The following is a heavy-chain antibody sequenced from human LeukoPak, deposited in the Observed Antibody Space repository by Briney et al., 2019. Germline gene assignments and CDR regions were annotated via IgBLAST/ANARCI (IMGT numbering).Heavy chain of an antibody. CDR3: ARSYYDSSGFGWFDP. D-gene: IGHD3-22*01. Sequence: SVKVSCKASGYTFTSYYIHWVRQAPGQGLEWMGGIIPIFGTANYAQKFQGRVTITADESTSTAYMELSSLRSEDTAVYYCARSYYDSSGFGWFDPWGQGTLVTVSS. CDR1: GYTFTSYY. J-gene: IGHJ5*02. V-gene: IGHV1-69*13. CDR2: IIPIFGTA.